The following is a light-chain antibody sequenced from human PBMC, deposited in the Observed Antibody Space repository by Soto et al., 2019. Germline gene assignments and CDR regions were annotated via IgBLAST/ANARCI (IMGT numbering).Light chain of an antibody. CDR2: DSS. CDR1: QRVRSS. V-gene: IGKV3-11*01. CDR3: QQRSTWPTDVT. J-gene: IGKJ3*01. Sequence: EIVLTQSPDTLSLSPGERATLACSASQRVRSSLAWYQQKRGQAPRLLIYDSSNRATVIPARFSGSGSGTELRLTFMCLEPDAGAVFYCQQRSTWPTDVTFGPGTKVDIK.